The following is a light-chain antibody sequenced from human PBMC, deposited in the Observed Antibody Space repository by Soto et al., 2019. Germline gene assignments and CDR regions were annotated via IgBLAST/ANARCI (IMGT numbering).Light chain of an antibody. CDR3: QQSYSPPPVT. CDR2: AAS. CDR1: QSISRF. J-gene: IGKJ5*01. Sequence: DIPMTQSPSSLSASVGDRVTITCRASQSISRFLNWYQQKPGKAPKLLIYAASSLQSGVPSRFSGSGSGTDFTLTISSLQPEDFATYYCQQSYSPPPVTFGQGTRLEIK. V-gene: IGKV1-39*01.